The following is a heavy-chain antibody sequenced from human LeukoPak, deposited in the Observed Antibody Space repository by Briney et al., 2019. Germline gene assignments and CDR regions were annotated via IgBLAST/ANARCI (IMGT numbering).Heavy chain of an antibody. J-gene: IGHJ6*03. V-gene: IGHV3-23*01. CDR1: GFTFSTYA. Sequence: GGSLRLSCEASGFTFSTYAMSWVRQAPGKGLEWVSLISGSGDRTYYADSVMGRFTISRDNSKNTLYLQVNNLRVDDTAVFYCAKDQSRHRYYYYYMDVWGKGTTVTVSS. CDR3: AKDQSRHRYYYYYMDV. CDR2: ISGSGDRT.